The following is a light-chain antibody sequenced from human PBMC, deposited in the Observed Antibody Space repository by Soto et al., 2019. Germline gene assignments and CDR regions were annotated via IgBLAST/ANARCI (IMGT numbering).Light chain of an antibody. CDR2: GAS. V-gene: IGKV3-20*01. CDR3: LQYGSSPRT. J-gene: IGKJ1*01. Sequence: EIVLTQSPGTLSLSPGERATLSCRASQSVSNNYLTWYQQKPGQAPRLLIYGASSRATGIPDRFSGYGSGTDFTITISRLEPEDFAVYYCLQYGSSPRTFGQGTNVDIK. CDR1: QSVSNNY.